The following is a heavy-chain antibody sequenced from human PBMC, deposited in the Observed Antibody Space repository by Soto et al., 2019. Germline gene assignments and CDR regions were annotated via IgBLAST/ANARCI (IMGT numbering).Heavy chain of an antibody. CDR2: INPSGGST. J-gene: IGHJ6*02. CDR3: AIDNRDSYGSSPYYYYGMDV. CDR1: GYTFTSYY. D-gene: IGHD5-18*01. Sequence: ASVKVSCKASGYTFTSYYMHWVRQAPGQGLEWMGIINPSGGSTSYAQKFQGRVTMTRDTSTSTVYMELSSLRSEDTAVYYCAIDNRDSYGSSPYYYYGMDVWGQGTMVTVSS. V-gene: IGHV1-46*01.